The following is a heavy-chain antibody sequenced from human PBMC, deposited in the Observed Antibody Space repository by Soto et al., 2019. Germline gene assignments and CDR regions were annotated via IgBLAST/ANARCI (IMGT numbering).Heavy chain of an antibody. J-gene: IGHJ4*02. V-gene: IGHV6-1*01. D-gene: IGHD5-18*01. CDR3: ARVGGTAMGH. Sequence: SQTLSLPCAISGDSVSSNSATWNWIWQSPSRGLEWLGRTYYRSNWYYDYAVSVKSRINIDPDTSKNQFSLQLNSVTPEDTAVYYCARVGGTAMGHWGQGTLVTVSS. CDR1: GDSVSSNSAT. CDR2: TYYRSNWYY.